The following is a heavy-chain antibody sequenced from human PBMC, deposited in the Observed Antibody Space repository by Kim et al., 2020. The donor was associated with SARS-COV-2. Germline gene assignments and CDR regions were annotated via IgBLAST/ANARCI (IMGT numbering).Heavy chain of an antibody. V-gene: IGHV4-59*01. D-gene: IGHD2-2*01. CDR2: IYYSGST. Sequence: SETLSLTCTVSGGSISSYYWSLIRQPPGKGLEWIGYIYYSGSTNYNPSLKSRVTISVDTSKNQFSLKLSSVTAADTAVYYCARASYCSSTSCSSESGAFDIWGQGTMVTVSS. CDR1: GGSISSYY. J-gene: IGHJ3*02. CDR3: ARASYCSSTSCSSESGAFDI.